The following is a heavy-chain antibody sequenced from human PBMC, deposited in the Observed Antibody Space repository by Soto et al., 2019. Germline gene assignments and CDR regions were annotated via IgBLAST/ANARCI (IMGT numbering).Heavy chain of an antibody. D-gene: IGHD3-22*01. J-gene: IGHJ4*02. Sequence: AGGSLRLSCAASGFTFSSYEMNWVRQAPGKGLEWVPYISSSGSTIYYADSVKGRFTISRDNAKNSLYLQMNSRRAEDTAVYYCARVPYDSSGYPNPLFDYWGQGTLVTSPQ. CDR3: ARVPYDSSGYPNPLFDY. V-gene: IGHV3-48*03. CDR1: GFTFSSYE. CDR2: ISSSGSTI.